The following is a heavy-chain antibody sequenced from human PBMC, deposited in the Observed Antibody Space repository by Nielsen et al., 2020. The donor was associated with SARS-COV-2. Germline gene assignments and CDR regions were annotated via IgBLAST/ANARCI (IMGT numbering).Heavy chain of an antibody. CDR2: IYYSGST. J-gene: IGHJ4*02. CDR1: GGSISSGDYY. V-gene: IGHV4-30-4*01. CDR3: ASGAYSYEIDY. Sequence: SETLSLTCTVSGGSISSGDYYWSWIRQPPGKGLEWIGYIYYSGSTYYNPSLKSRVSISADRAKNQFSLKLTSVTAADTAVYYCASGAYSYEIDYWGQGTLVTVSS. D-gene: IGHD2-21*01.